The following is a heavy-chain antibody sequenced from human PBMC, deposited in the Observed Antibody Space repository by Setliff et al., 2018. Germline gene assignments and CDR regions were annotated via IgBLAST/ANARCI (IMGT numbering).Heavy chain of an antibody. Sequence: PSETLSLTCTVSGGSIISHYWNWIRQTPGKGLEWIGYIYYSGTTNYNPSPKSRVTISVDTSKNHFSLRLSSVTAADTAVYYCARGRVSGGNPLWYWGQGTLVTVSS. J-gene: IGHJ4*02. CDR1: GGSIISHY. D-gene: IGHD2-15*01. CDR3: ARGRVSGGNPLWY. V-gene: IGHV4-59*11. CDR2: IYYSGTT.